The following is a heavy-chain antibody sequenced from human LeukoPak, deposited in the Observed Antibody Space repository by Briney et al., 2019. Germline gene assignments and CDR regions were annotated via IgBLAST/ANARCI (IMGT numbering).Heavy chain of an antibody. V-gene: IGHV3-23*01. J-gene: IGHJ4*02. CDR2: ISGSGGST. D-gene: IGHD3-22*01. CDR1: GFTFISYA. Sequence: GGSLRLSSAASGFTFISYAMSWVREAPGKGQAWVSGISGSGGSTYYADSVKGRFTISRDNSKNTLYLQMNSLRAEDTAVYYCAKCRGSSGDQAIDYWGQGTLVTVSS. CDR3: AKCRGSSGDQAIDY.